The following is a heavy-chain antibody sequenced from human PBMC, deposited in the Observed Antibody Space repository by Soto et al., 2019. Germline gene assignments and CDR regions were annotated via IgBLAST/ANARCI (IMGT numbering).Heavy chain of an antibody. Sequence: GASVKVSCKASGGTFSSYAISWVRQAPGQGLEWMGGIIPIFGTANYAQKFQGRVTITADESTSTAYMELSSLRSEDTAVYYCARDGYPRGYSYGYLKIQYYFDYWGQGTLVTVS. CDR2: IIPIFGTA. J-gene: IGHJ4*02. CDR3: ARDGYPRGYSYGYLKIQYYFDY. V-gene: IGHV1-69*13. D-gene: IGHD5-18*01. CDR1: GGTFSSYA.